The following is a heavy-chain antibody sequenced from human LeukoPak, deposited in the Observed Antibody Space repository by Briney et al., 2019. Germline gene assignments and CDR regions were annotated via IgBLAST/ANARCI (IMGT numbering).Heavy chain of an antibody. J-gene: IGHJ4*02. V-gene: IGHV4-39*01. D-gene: IGHD6-6*01. Sequence: SETLSLTCTVSGGSISSSSYYWGWIRQPPGKGLEWIGSIYYSGSTYYNPSLKSRVTISVDTSKNQFSLKLSSVTAADTAVYYCARLTRLSTSPDRYYLDYWARAPWSPSPQ. CDR1: GGSISSSSYY. CDR2: IYYSGST. CDR3: ARLTRLSTSPDRYYLDY.